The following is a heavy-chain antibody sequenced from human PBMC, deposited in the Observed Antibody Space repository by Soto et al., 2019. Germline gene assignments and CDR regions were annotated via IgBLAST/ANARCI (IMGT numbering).Heavy chain of an antibody. CDR3: ETYHKFFQI. D-gene: IGHD2-2*01. CDR2: IYNSGST. V-gene: IGHV4-30-2*01. Sequence: PSETLSLTCAVSGGYISGGDYSWSWIGQPPGKGLEWIGFIYNSGSTYYNSSLKSRVTISVDRSKNHFFLNLTSVTAADTAVYYCETYHKFFQIWGQATKVTVSS. J-gene: IGHJ3*02. CDR1: GGYISGGDYS.